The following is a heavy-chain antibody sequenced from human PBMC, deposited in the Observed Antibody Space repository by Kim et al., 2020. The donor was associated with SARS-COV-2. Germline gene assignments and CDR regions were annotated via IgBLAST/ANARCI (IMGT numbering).Heavy chain of an antibody. CDR1: GGSISNYY. CDR3: ARGLGGYSYQTFDY. J-gene: IGHJ4*02. D-gene: IGHD5-18*01. Sequence: SETLSLTCTVSGGSISNYYWSWIRQPPGKGLEWIGYIDYSGSTNYNPSLKSRVTISVDTSKNQFSLKLSSVTAADTAVFYCARGLGGYSYQTFDYWGQGT. V-gene: IGHV4-59*01. CDR2: IDYSGST.